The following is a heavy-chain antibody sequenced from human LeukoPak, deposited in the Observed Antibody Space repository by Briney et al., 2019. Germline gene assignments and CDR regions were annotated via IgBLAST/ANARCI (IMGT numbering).Heavy chain of an antibody. Sequence: ASVKVSCKASGYTFTSYGISWVRQAPGQGFEWMGWISAYIVNTNYAQKLQGRVTMTTDTSTSTAYMELRSLRSDDTAVYYCARDGIDSSWPHAFDVWGQGTMVTVSS. V-gene: IGHV1-18*01. CDR1: GYTFTSYG. CDR2: ISAYIVNT. D-gene: IGHD6-13*01. J-gene: IGHJ3*01. CDR3: ARDGIDSSWPHAFDV.